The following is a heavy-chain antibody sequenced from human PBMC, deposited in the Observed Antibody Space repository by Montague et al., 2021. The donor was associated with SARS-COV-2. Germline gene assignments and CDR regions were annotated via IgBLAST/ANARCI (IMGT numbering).Heavy chain of an antibody. CDR1: GRSISSSNYY. J-gene: IGHJ4*02. CDR3: ARETNTCAWFQQFDY. V-gene: IGHV4-39*02. Sequence: SESLSLTCTVSGRSISSSNYYWGWIRQPPGKGLEWIGSIYYSGTTYYNPSLQSRVTISVDTPKKQFSLKLSSVTAADTAAYYCARETNTCAWFQQFDYWGQGSLATVSS. CDR2: IYYSGTT. D-gene: IGHD6-19*01.